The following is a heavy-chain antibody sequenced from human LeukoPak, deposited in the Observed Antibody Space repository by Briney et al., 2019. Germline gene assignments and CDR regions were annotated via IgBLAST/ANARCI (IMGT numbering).Heavy chain of an antibody. D-gene: IGHD3-3*01. J-gene: IGHJ4*02. CDR2: ISGSGGST. Sequence: GGSLRLSCAASGFTFSSYGMSWVRQAPGKGLEWVSAISGSGGSTYYADSVKGRFTISRDNSKNTLYLQMNSLRAEDTAVYYCAKDPLYYDFWSGYPTRHLQNYFDYWGQGTLVTVSS. CDR3: AKDPLYYDFWSGYPTRHLQNYFDY. CDR1: GFTFSSYG. V-gene: IGHV3-23*01.